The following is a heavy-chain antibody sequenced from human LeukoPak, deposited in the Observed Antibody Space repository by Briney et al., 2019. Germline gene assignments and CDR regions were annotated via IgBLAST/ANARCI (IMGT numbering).Heavy chain of an antibody. CDR3: ARSSRWYSH. CDR1: GFTLSSYY. V-gene: IGHV3-74*01. J-gene: IGHJ4*02. D-gene: IGHD6-19*01. CDR2: IYSDGSTT. Sequence: GGSLRLSCAASGFTLSSYYMHWVRQAPGKGRGWVSRIYSDGSTTYYADSVKGRFTISRDSAKNTLYLQMNSLRVQDTAVYYCARSSRWYSHWGQGTLVTVSS.